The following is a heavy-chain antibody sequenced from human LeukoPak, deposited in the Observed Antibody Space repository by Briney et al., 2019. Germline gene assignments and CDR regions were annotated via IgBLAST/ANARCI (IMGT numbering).Heavy chain of an antibody. V-gene: IGHV3-23*01. CDR3: AKDQSCTGGSCYFDY. D-gene: IGHD2-15*01. Sequence: GGSLRLSCAASGFTFSKYAMSWVRQAPGKGLEWVSGISGSGGSTYYADSVKGRFTISRDNSKNTLYLQMNSMRAEDTALYYCAKDQSCTGGSCYFDYWGQGTLVTVSS. J-gene: IGHJ4*02. CDR2: ISGSGGST. CDR1: GFTFSKYA.